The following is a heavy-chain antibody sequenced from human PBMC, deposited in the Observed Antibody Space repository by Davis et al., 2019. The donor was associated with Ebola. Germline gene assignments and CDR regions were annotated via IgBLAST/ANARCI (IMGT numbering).Heavy chain of an antibody. CDR3: ARGVGYFDY. V-gene: IGHV4-39*01. J-gene: IGHJ4*02. CDR2: IYYSGST. Sequence: SETLSLTCTVSGGSIISSSYYWGWIRQPPGKGLEWIGSIYYSGSTYYNPSLKSRVTISVDTSKNQFSLKLSSVTAADPAVYYWARGVGYFDYWGQGTLVTVSS. D-gene: IGHD1-26*01. CDR1: GGSIISSSYY.